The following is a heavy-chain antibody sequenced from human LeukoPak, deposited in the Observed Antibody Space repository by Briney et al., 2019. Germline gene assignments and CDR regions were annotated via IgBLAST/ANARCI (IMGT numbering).Heavy chain of an antibody. D-gene: IGHD3-9*01. CDR3: ATNILTGLGAFDI. CDR2: FDLEDGET. Sequence: GASVKLSCKVSGSTLTELSMHWVRQAPAKGLEWMGGFDLEDGETIYAQKFQGRVTMTEDTSTDTAYMGLSSLRSEDTAVYYCATNILTGLGAFDIWGQGTMVTVSS. V-gene: IGHV1-24*01. CDR1: GSTLTELS. J-gene: IGHJ3*02.